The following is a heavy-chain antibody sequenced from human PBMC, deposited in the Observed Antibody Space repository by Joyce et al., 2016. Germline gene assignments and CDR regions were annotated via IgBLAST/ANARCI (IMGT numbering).Heavy chain of an antibody. CDR2: SKSKTDGGTT. V-gene: IGHV3-15*01. Sequence: VLLVESGGGLVKPGGSLRLSCAASGFTFSNTCMTWVRQAPGKGLEWVGRSKSKTDGGTTDCAAPVKGRFTISRDDSKKTLYLQMHGLKTEDTAVYYCSTNTVLGDAFDIWGQGTMVSVSS. CDR1: GFTFSNTC. CDR3: STNTVLGDAFDI. D-gene: IGHD4-17*01. J-gene: IGHJ3*02.